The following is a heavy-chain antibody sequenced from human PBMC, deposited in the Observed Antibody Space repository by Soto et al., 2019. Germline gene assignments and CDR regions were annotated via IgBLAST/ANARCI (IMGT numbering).Heavy chain of an antibody. CDR1: GGSISSGGYY. Sequence: QVQLQESGPGLVKPSQTLSLTCTVSGGSISSGGYYWSWIRQHPGKGLEWIGYIYYSGSTYYNPSLKIRVTRXXDXSXXQCSLKLSSVTAADTAVYYCARWPTVTTLGDAFDIWGQGTMVTVSS. V-gene: IGHV4-31*03. CDR2: IYYSGST. D-gene: IGHD4-17*01. CDR3: ARWPTVTTLGDAFDI. J-gene: IGHJ3*02.